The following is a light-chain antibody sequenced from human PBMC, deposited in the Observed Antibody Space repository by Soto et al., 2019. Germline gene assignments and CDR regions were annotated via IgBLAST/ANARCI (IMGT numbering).Light chain of an antibody. J-gene: IGKJ5*01. Sequence: EIALTQSPGTLSLSPGERPTLSCRASQSVSSNYLAWYQQIPGQAPRLLIYGVSSRAAGIPDRFSGSGSGTDFTLTINRLEPEDFAVYYCQQYHNTPITFGQGTRLEIK. V-gene: IGKV3-20*01. CDR1: QSVSSNY. CDR3: QQYHNTPIT. CDR2: GVS.